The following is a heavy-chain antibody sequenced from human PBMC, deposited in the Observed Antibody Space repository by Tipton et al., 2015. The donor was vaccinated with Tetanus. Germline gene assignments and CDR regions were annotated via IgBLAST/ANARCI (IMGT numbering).Heavy chain of an antibody. Sequence: TLSLTCTVSGGSISSNYWSWIRQPPGKGLEWIGNIYYSGSTNYNPSLKSRVTISVDTSKKRFSLKLSSVTAADTAMYYCARDHRLSASYAGWFDPWGQGTLVTVSS. V-gene: IGHV4-59*01. J-gene: IGHJ5*02. CDR2: IYYSGST. CDR3: ARDHRLSASYAGWFDP. CDR1: GGSISSNY. D-gene: IGHD2-8*01.